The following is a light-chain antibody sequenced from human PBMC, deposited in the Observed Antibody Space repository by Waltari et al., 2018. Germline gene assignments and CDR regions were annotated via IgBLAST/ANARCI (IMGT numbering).Light chain of an antibody. CDR2: GAS. CDR3: QQYNDWPRT. V-gene: IGKV3-15*01. CDR1: QSVSSN. J-gene: IGKJ1*01. Sequence: EKVMTKSPATLSVSPGERDTISCRASQSVSSNLAWYQQKPGQSPRLLIYGASTRATGIAAMFSGSGSGTEFTLTISSLQSEDFALYYCQQYNDWPRTFGQGTKVEI.